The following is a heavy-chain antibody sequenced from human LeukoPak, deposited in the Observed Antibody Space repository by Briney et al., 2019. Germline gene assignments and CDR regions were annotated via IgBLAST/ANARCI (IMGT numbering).Heavy chain of an antibody. J-gene: IGHJ5*02. D-gene: IGHD2-2*02. CDR3: VVVPAAIRNSVWFDP. Sequence: ASVKVSCKVSGYTLTELSMHWVRQAPGKGLEWMGLVDPEDGETICAEKFQGRVTITADTSTDTAYMELSSLRSEDTAVYYCVVVPAAIRNSVWFDPWGQGTLVTVSS. V-gene: IGHV1-24*01. CDR2: VDPEDGET. CDR1: GYTLTELS.